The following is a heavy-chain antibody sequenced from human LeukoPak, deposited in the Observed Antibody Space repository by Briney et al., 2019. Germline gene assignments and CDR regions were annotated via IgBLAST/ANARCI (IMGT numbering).Heavy chain of an antibody. Sequence: SETLSLTCTVSGGSISSYYWSWIRQPPGKGLEWIGYIYYSGSTNYNPSLKSRVTISVDTSKNQFSLKLNSVTAADTAVFYCAANSTDYNTLGSSYKVWGQGTLVTVSS. J-gene: IGHJ4*02. D-gene: IGHD3-10*01. CDR3: AANSTDYNTLGSSYKV. CDR2: IYYSGST. V-gene: IGHV4-59*08. CDR1: GGSISSYY.